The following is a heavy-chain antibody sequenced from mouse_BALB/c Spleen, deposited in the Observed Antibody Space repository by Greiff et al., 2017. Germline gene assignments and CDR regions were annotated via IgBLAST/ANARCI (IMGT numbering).Heavy chain of an antibody. CDR3: ASGPTGPNWYFDV. CDR2: ISYSGST. V-gene: IGHV3-8*02. J-gene: IGHJ1*01. CDR1: GDSITSGY. D-gene: IGHD1-1*01. Sequence: EVQLVESGPSLVKPSQTLSLTCSVTGDSITSGYWNWIRKFPGNKLEYMGYISYSGSTYYNPSLKSRISITRDTSKNQYYLQLNSVTTEDTATYYCASGPTGPNWYFDVWGAGTTVTVSS.